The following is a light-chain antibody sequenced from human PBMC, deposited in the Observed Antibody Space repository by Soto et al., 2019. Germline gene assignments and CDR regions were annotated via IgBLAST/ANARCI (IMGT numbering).Light chain of an antibody. Sequence: DIQMTQSPSSLSASVGDRVTITCQASQDISNYLNWYQQKPGKAPKLLIYAASNLETGVPSRFSGSGSGTNFTFTNSSLQPEDIATYYCQQNDNLPPTFGQGTKLEIK. CDR3: QQNDNLPPT. CDR2: AAS. V-gene: IGKV1-33*01. CDR1: QDISNY. J-gene: IGKJ2*01.